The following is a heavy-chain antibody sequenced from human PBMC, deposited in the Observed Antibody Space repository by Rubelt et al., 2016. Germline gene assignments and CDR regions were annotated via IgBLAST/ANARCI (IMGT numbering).Heavy chain of an antibody. D-gene: IGHD4/OR15-4a*01. CDR2: IWFDGSKK. CDR1: GFTFRNYG. CDR3: ARDWYGAIDC. V-gene: IGHV3-33*01. J-gene: IGHJ4*02. Sequence: ASGFTFRNYGMHWVRQAPGKGLEWVAVIWFDGSKKYYGDFVKGRFTISRDNSKNTLYLQMNSLRVEDTAVYYCARDWYGAIDCWGQGTLVTVSP.